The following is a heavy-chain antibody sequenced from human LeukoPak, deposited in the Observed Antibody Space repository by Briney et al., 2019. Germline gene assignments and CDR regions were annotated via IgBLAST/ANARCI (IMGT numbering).Heavy chain of an antibody. J-gene: IGHJ4*02. CDR2: ISGSGGST. CDR3: AIAMSFYYGSAFDY. Sequence: GGSLSLSCAASGFTFSSYSMSWVRQAPGQGLEWVSAISGSGGSTYYADSVKGRFPISRDNSKNTLYLQMNSLRAEDTAVYYCAIAMSFYYGSAFDYWGQRTLVTVSS. D-gene: IGHD3-10*01. CDR1: GFTFSSYS. V-gene: IGHV3-23*01.